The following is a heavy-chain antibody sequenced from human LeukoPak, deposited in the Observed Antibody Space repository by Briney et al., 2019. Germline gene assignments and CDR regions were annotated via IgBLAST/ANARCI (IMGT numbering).Heavy chain of an antibody. J-gene: IGHJ4*02. V-gene: IGHV2-5*08. CDR1: GGSISSYYW. CDR2: IYWDDDK. CDR3: AHRPYSSSWYFLDFDY. Sequence: TLSLTCTVSGGSISSYYWSWIRQPPGKALEWLALIYWDDDKRYSPSLKSRLTITKDTSKNQVVLTMTNMDPVDTATYYCAHRPYSSSWYFLDFDYWGQGTLVTVSS. D-gene: IGHD6-13*01.